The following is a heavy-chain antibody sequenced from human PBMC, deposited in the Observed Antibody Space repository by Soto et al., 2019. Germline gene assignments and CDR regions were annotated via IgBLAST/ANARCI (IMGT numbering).Heavy chain of an antibody. CDR3: ARMGDYDFWSGYFYGMDV. CDR1: GGSISSSNW. Sequence: SETLSLTCAVSGGSISSSNWWSWVRQPPGKGLEWIGEIYHSGSTNYNPSLKSRVTISVDKSKNQFSLKLSSVTAADTAVYYCARMGDYDFWSGYFYGMDVWGQGTTVTVSS. V-gene: IGHV4-4*02. J-gene: IGHJ6*02. CDR2: IYHSGST. D-gene: IGHD3-3*01.